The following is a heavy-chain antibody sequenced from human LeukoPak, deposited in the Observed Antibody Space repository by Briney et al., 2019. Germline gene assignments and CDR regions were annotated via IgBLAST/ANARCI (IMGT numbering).Heavy chain of an antibody. D-gene: IGHD3-22*01. V-gene: IGHV3-11*04. CDR2: ISSSGSAI. J-gene: IGHJ6*02. CDR3: ARLSGYGYYGMDV. Sequence: GGSLRLSCAASGFTFSDYSMSWIRQAPGKGLEWISYISSSGSAIYYADSVKGRFTISRDNPKNSLYLQMNSLRAEDTAVYYCARLSGYGYYGMDVWGQGTTVTVSS. CDR1: GFTFSDYS.